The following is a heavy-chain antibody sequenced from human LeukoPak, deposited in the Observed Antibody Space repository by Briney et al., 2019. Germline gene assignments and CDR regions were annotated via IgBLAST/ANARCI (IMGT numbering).Heavy chain of an antibody. J-gene: IGHJ4*02. CDR1: GYSFTSYC. Sequence: GESLKISCMGSGYSFTSYCIGCMRQMPGKSLEWMGIIYPGDSDTSYSLSFQSPVTISRAKSISSAYLKWSSLKASDSVMYYGARLGYCSSTSCTVHYWGQGTLVTVSS. D-gene: IGHD2-2*01. V-gene: IGHV5-51*01. CDR2: IYPGDSDT. CDR3: ARLGYCSSTSCTVHY.